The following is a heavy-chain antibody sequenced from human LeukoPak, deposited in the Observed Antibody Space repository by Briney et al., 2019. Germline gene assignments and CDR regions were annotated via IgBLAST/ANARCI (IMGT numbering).Heavy chain of an antibody. V-gene: IGHV3-23*01. D-gene: IGHD2-2*01. CDR3: AKRLTAAAATYYFDS. CDR2: ITPSGGDT. J-gene: IGHJ4*02. CDR1: GFTFSSYA. Sequence: GSLRLSCAASGFTFSSYAMSWVRQAPGKGLEWVSSITPSGGDTFYTDSVKGRFTISRDNSRNTLYLQMNTLRAEDTAVYYCAKRLTAAAATYYFDSWGQGTLVTVSS.